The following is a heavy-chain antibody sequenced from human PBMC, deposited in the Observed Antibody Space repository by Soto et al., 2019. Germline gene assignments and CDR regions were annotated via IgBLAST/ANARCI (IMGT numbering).Heavy chain of an antibody. Sequence: ASETLSLTCAVYGGSFSGYYWSWIRQPPGKGLEWIGEINHSGSTNYNPSLKSRVTISVDTSKNQFSLKLSSVTAADTAVYYCAREIVVVTLNWFDPWGQGTLVTVSS. CDR2: INHSGST. D-gene: IGHD2-21*02. J-gene: IGHJ5*02. CDR3: AREIVVVTLNWFDP. CDR1: GGSFSGYY. V-gene: IGHV4-34*01.